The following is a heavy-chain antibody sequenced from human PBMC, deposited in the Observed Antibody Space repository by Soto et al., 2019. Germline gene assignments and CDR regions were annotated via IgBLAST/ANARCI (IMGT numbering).Heavy chain of an antibody. J-gene: IGHJ4*02. CDR1: GFAFSTCA. CDR3: AKRPSENSGGHFDF. V-gene: IGHV3-23*01. CDR2: ITGTGGTK. D-gene: IGHD2-15*01. Sequence: EMQLLESGGGLVQPGGSLRLSCAASGFAFSTCAMSWVRQAPGKGLEWVSAITGTGGTKYYADSVKGRFTISRDNSKNTLYLQINSLRAEDTAVYYCAKRPSENSGGHFDFWGQGTLVTVSS.